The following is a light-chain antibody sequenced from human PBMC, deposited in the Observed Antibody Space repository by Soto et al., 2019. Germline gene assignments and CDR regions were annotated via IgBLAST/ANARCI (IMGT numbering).Light chain of an antibody. Sequence: ELVLTQSPATISLSPVAIASLSCRASQSVSSYLLWYQQKPGQAPRLLIYDASNRATGIPARFSGSGSETDFTLTISSLEPEDFAVYYCQNRMNWPLNCGKGQRREIK. V-gene: IGKV3-11*01. J-gene: IGKJ5*01. CDR3: QNRMNWPLN. CDR1: QSVSSY. CDR2: DAS.